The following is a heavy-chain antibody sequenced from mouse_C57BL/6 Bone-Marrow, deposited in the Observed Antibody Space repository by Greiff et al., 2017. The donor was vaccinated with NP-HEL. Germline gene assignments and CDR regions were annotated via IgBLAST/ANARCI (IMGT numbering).Heavy chain of an antibody. CDR1: GFNIKNTY. V-gene: IGHV14-3*01. CDR3: AAYGSSRDWFAY. J-gene: IGHJ3*01. D-gene: IGHD1-1*01. CDR2: IDPANGNT. Sequence: EVKLEESVAELVRPGASVKLSCTASGFNIKNTYMHWVKQRPEQGLEWIGRIDPANGNTKYAPKFQGKATITADTSSNTAYLQLSSLTSEDTAIYYCAAYGSSRDWFAYWGQGTLVTVSA.